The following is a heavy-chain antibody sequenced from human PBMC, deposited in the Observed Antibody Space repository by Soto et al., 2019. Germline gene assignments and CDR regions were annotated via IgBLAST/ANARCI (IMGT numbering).Heavy chain of an antibody. CDR3: SKGGLGDCSTTSCLFHFDY. D-gene: IGHD2-2*01. CDR1: GFTFSRYA. CDR2: ISDSGST. V-gene: IGHV3-23*01. J-gene: IGHJ4*02. Sequence: GGSLRLSCTASGFTFSRYAMSWVRQAPGKGLEWVSTISDSGSTYYAESEKGRLTISRDNSKHTLYLQMNSLRAEDTAVYYCSKGGLGDCSTTSCLFHFDYWGRGALVTVSS.